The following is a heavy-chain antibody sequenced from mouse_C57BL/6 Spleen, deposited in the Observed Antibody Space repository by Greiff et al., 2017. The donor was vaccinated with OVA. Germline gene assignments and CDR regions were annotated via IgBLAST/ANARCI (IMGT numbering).Heavy chain of an antibody. CDR3: ARSFDDGYYLFAY. J-gene: IGHJ3*01. V-gene: IGHV1-4*01. CDR2: INPSSGYT. D-gene: IGHD2-3*01. Sequence: QVQLQQSGAELARPGASVKMSCKASGYTFTSYTMHWVKQRPGQGLEWIGYINPSSGYTKYNQKFKDKATLTADKSSSTAYMQLSSLTSEDSAVYYCARSFDDGYYLFAYWGQGTLVTVSA. CDR1: GYTFTSYT.